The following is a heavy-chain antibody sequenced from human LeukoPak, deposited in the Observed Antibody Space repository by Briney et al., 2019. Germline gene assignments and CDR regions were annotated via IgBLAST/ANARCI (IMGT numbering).Heavy chain of an antibody. CDR1: GGSISSSSYY. V-gene: IGHV4-39*01. CDR2: IYYSGST. Sequence: PSETLSLTCTVSGGSISSSSYYWGWIRQPPGKGLEWIGSIYYSGSTYYNPSLKSRVTISVDTSKNQFSLKLSSVTAADTAVYYCARHQAQGYFDYWGQGTLVTVSP. J-gene: IGHJ4*02. CDR3: ARHQAQGYFDY.